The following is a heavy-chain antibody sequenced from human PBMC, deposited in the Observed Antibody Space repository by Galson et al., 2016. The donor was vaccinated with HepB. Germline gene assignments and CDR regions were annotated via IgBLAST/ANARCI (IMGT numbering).Heavy chain of an antibody. J-gene: IGHJ4*02. Sequence: SLRLSCAASGFTFSDYWVAWVRQTPGEGLEWVANVKQDGSEKYYVDSVKGRFTISRDNAKNSLYLQMNSLRAADTAIYYCARDMAGYNWIDFWGLGTLVTVSS. V-gene: IGHV3-7*01. CDR1: GFTFSDYW. CDR2: VKQDGSEK. D-gene: IGHD5-24*01. CDR3: ARDMAGYNWIDF.